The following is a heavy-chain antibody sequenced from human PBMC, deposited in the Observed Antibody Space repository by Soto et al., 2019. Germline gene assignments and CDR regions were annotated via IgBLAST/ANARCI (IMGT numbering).Heavy chain of an antibody. J-gene: IGHJ4*02. CDR2: IWNDGSNE. D-gene: IGHD3-22*01. V-gene: IGHV3-33*01. CDR1: GFSFSSYG. Sequence: GGSLRLSCKASGFSFSSYGMHWIRQAPGKGLEWLAIIWNDGSNEYYADSVKGRFTISRDNSKNTLYLQLNNLRAEDTAVYFCARDQTDSGDYSEYWGQGTLVTVSS. CDR3: ARDQTDSGDYSEY.